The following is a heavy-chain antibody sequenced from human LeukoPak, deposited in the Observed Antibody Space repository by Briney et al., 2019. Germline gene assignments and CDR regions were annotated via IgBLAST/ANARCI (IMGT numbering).Heavy chain of an antibody. CDR3: AGARDYYYYYMDV. CDR1: GGSVSSYY. J-gene: IGHJ6*03. CDR2: MSYSGRT. Sequence: SETLSLTCTVSGGSVSSYYWSWIRQTPEKGLEWIGYMSYSGRTDYGPSLKSRVTMSVDTSKNQFSLKLSSVTAADTAVYYCAGARDYYYYYMDVWGKGTTVTVSS. V-gene: IGHV4-59*02.